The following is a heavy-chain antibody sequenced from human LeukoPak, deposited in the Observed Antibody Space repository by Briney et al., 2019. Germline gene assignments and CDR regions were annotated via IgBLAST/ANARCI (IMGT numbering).Heavy chain of an antibody. Sequence: SQTLSLTCTVSGGSISSGSYYWSWIRQPAGKGLEWIGRIYTSGSTNYNPSLKSRVTISVDTSKNQFSLKLSSVTAADTAVYYCARTFVVPGYGSGSYVGMIDYWGQGTLVTVSS. D-gene: IGHD3-10*01. J-gene: IGHJ4*02. CDR1: GGSISSGSYY. CDR3: ARTFVVPGYGSGSYVGMIDY. CDR2: IYTSGST. V-gene: IGHV4-61*02.